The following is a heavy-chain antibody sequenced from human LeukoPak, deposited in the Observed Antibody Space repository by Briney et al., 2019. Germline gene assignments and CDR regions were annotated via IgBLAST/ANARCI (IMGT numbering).Heavy chain of an antibody. CDR3: ARDQYDTWSRRGNFDS. CDR1: GFTFGKYW. V-gene: IGHV3-7*03. Sequence: GGSLRLSCVASGFTFGKYWMSWVRQAPGKGLEWVANIKLDGSEKNYADSVKGRFTISRDNTKNSLYLQMNSLRAEDTAVFYCARDQYDTWSRRGNFDSWGQGTLVIVSS. CDR2: IKLDGSEK. D-gene: IGHD3-3*01. J-gene: IGHJ4*02.